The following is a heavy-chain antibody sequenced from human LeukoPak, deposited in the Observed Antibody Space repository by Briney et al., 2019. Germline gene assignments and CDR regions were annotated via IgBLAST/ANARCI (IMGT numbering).Heavy chain of an antibody. CDR2: IYYSGST. CDR3: ARSPIAEDIVVVPAANPSTSFDY. D-gene: IGHD2-2*01. J-gene: IGHJ4*02. Sequence: PSETLSLTCTVSGGSISSSSYYWGWIRQPPGKGLEWIGSIYYSGSTYYNPSLKSRVTISVDTSKNQFSLKLSSVTAADTAVYYCARSPIAEDIVVVPAANPSTSFDYWGQGTLVTVSS. V-gene: IGHV4-39*07. CDR1: GGSISSSSYY.